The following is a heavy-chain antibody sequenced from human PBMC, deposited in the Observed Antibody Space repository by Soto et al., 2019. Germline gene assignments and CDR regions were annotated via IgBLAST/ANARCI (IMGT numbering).Heavy chain of an antibody. J-gene: IGHJ6*02. CDR1: GFTFSSYA. Sequence: EVQLLESGGGLVQPGGSLRLSCAASGFTFSSYAMSWVRQAPGKGLEWVSAISGSGGSTYYADSVKGRFTISRDNSKNTLYLQMNSLIAEDTAVYYCSKDLWNYGGYGMDVWGQGTTVTVSS. CDR2: ISGSGGST. V-gene: IGHV3-23*01. CDR3: SKDLWNYGGYGMDV. D-gene: IGHD1-7*01.